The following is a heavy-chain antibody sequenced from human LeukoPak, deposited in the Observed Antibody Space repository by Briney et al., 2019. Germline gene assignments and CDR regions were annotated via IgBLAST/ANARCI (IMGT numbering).Heavy chain of an antibody. CDR1: GFTFSSYG. CDR2: IRYDGSNK. V-gene: IGHV3-30*02. D-gene: IGHD6-19*01. Sequence: GGSLRLSCAASGFTFSSYGMHWVRQAPGKGLEWVAFIRYDGSNKYYADSVKGRFTISRDNSKNTLYLQMNSLRAEDTAVYYCARGKSSGWYDYYFYYMDVWGKGTTVTVSS. CDR3: ARGKSSGWYDYYFYYMDV. J-gene: IGHJ6*03.